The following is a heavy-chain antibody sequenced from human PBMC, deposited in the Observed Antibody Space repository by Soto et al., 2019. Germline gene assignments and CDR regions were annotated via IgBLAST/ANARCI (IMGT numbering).Heavy chain of an antibody. D-gene: IGHD2-15*01. V-gene: IGHV4-30-4*01. Sequence: SETLSLTCTVSGGSISSGDYYWSWIRQPPGKGLEWIGYIYYSGSTYYNPSLKSRVTISVDTSRNQFSLKLSSVTAADTAVYYCARAPCSGGSCLFDYWGQGTLVTVSS. CDR3: ARAPCSGGSCLFDY. CDR2: IYYSGST. CDR1: GGSISSGDYY. J-gene: IGHJ4*02.